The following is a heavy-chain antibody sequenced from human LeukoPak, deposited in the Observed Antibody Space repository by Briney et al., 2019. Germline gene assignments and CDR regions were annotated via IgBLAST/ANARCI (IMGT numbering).Heavy chain of an antibody. D-gene: IGHD4-17*01. J-gene: IGHJ3*02. CDR2: IYSAGST. Sequence: SETLSLTCTVSGDSISSGDYYWSYIRQPPGKGLEWIGYIYSAGSTFYNPSLKSRVTISVDTSKNQFSLKLSSVTAADTAVYYCASQSTVTSFFAFDIWGQGTMVTVSS. CDR1: GDSISSGDYY. CDR3: ASQSTVTSFFAFDI. V-gene: IGHV4-30-4*08.